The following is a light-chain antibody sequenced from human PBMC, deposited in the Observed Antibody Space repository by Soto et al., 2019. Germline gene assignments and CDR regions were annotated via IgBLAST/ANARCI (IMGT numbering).Light chain of an antibody. CDR1: QSISSW. J-gene: IGKJ2*01. Sequence: DIQMTQSPSTLSASVGDRVTITCRASQSISSWLAWYQQKPGKAPKLLIYDASSLESGAPSRFSGSGSGTESTLTISSLQPDDFATYYCQQYNSYSPDTFGQGTKLEIK. V-gene: IGKV1-5*01. CDR3: QQYNSYSPDT. CDR2: DAS.